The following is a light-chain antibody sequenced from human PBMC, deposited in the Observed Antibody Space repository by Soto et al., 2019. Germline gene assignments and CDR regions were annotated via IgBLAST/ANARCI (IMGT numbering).Light chain of an antibody. V-gene: IGLV1-44*01. CDR1: TSNIGTQT. J-gene: IGLJ3*02. CDR3: SAWDDSLNGWV. CDR2: SSD. Sequence: QAVVTQPPSASGTPGQRVTISCSGSTSNIGTQTVNWYQQLPGTAPKLLIYSSDQRPSGVPDRFSGSKSGTSASLAISGLQSEDEAEYWCSAWDDSLNGWVFGGGTKLTVL.